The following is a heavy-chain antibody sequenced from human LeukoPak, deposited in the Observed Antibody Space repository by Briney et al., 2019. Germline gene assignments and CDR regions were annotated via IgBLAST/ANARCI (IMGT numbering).Heavy chain of an antibody. Sequence: GGSLRLSCAASGFTFSKYAMSWVRQAPGKGLEWVSTINDRGTGTYYADSVKGRFTISRDNSKNTLSLQMNSLRAEDTAVYYCAKGLKTAVGPYMGYHYYMDVWGKGTTVTVSS. J-gene: IGHJ6*03. D-gene: IGHD5-18*01. CDR3: AKGLKTAVGPYMGYHYYMDV. CDR2: INDRGTGT. CDR1: GFTFSKYA. V-gene: IGHV3-23*01.